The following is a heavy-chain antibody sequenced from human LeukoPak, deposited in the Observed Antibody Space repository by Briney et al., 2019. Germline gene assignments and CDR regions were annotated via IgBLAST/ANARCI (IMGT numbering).Heavy chain of an antibody. V-gene: IGHV4-34*01. Sequence: SETLSLTCAVYGGSFSGYYWSWIRQPPGKGLEWIGEINHSGSTNYNPSLKSRVTISVDTSKNQFSLKLSSVTAADTAVYYCASLGDYFDYWGQGTLVTVSS. CDR2: INHSGST. CDR1: GGSFSGYY. J-gene: IGHJ4*02. D-gene: IGHD3-16*01. CDR3: ASLGDYFDY.